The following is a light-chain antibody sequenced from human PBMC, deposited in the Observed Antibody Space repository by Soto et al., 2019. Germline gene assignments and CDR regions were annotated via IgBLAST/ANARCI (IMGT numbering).Light chain of an antibody. CDR3: QQRSDWPT. J-gene: IGKJ4*01. Sequence: EIVLTQSAATLSLSPGERATLSCRASQSVSSYLAWYQQKPGQAPRLLIYEASNRATGIPARFSGSGSGTDFTLTISSLEPEDFAVYFCQQRSDWPTFGGGTKVDIK. CDR1: QSVSSY. V-gene: IGKV3-11*01. CDR2: EAS.